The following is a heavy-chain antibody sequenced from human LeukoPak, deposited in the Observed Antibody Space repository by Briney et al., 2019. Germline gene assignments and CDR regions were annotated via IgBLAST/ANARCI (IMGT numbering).Heavy chain of an antibody. Sequence: GGSLRLSCAASGFTFSSYWMSWVRQAPGKGLDLVANIKQDGREKYYVDSVQARFTISRDNAKNSLYLQMNSLRAEDTAVYYCARDRLEWLGYYFDYWGQGTLVTVSS. D-gene: IGHD3-3*01. CDR3: ARDRLEWLGYYFDY. V-gene: IGHV3-7*01. J-gene: IGHJ4*02. CDR1: GFTFSSYW. CDR2: IKQDGREK.